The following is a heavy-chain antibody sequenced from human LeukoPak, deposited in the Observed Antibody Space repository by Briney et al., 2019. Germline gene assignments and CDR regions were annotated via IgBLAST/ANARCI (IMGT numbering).Heavy chain of an antibody. V-gene: IGHV4-4*07. CDR1: GGSISSYY. CDR3: TGEYQLLYADYYYYYMDV. CDR2: IYTSGST. D-gene: IGHD2-2*02. J-gene: IGHJ6*03. Sequence: PSETLSLTCTVSGGSISSYYWSWIRQPAGRGLEWIGRIYTSGSTNYNPSLKSRVTMSVDTSKNQFSLKLSSVTAADTAVYYCTGEYQLLYADYYYYYMDVWGKGTTVTVSS.